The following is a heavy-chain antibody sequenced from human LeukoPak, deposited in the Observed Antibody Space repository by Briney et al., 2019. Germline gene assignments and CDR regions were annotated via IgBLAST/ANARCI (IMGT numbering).Heavy chain of an antibody. CDR3: AKGTGRYWTFFDS. CDR1: GVTFYDYA. V-gene: IGHV3-9*01. D-gene: IGHD1-26*01. CDR2: ISWNSGSI. Sequence: PGRSLRLSCAGSGVTFYDYAMHWVRHPPGKGVEGVSGISWNSGSIDYAVSVKGRFTISRDNAKNSLFLQMNSLRPDDTAFYYCAKGTGRYWTFFDSWGQGTLVTVSS. J-gene: IGHJ4*02.